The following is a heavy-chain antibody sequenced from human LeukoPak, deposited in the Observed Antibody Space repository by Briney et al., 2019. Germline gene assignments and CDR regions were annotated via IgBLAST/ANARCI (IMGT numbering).Heavy chain of an antibody. J-gene: IGHJ4*02. CDR1: GFTFSSYN. V-gene: IGHV3-21*01. CDR2: ISSSSSSI. CDR3: ARVPHYYYDSSGYYYGHFDY. Sequence: GGSLRLSCAPSGFTFSSYNMNWVRQAPGKGLEWISSISSSSSSIYYADSVKGRFTISRDNAKNSLYLQMNSLRAEDTAVYYCARVPHYYYDSSGYYYGHFDYWGQGTLVTVSS. D-gene: IGHD3-22*01.